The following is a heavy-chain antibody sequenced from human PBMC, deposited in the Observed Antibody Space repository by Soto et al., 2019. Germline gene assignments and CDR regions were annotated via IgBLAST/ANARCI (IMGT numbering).Heavy chain of an antibody. V-gene: IGHV3-7*05. J-gene: IGHJ4*02. D-gene: IGHD3-3*02. CDR1: GFTFSTYW. Sequence: EVQLVESGGGLVQPGGSLRLSCAASGFTFSTYWMSWVRQAPGKGLEWVANIKHDGSEKYYVDSVKGRFTLSRDNAKNSLFLQMSSLRAEDTAVYYCARERALAYWGQGALVTVSS. CDR2: IKHDGSEK. CDR3: ARERALAY.